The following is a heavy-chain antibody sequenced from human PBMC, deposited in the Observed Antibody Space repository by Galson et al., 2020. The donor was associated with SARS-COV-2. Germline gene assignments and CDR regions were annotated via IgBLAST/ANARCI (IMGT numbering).Heavy chain of an antibody. Sequence: ASVKVSCKVSGYTLTELSMHWVRQAPGKGLEWMGGFDPEDGETIYAQKFQGRVTMTEDTSTDTAYMELSSLRSEDTAVYYCAPWYYYGSGSTYWFDPWGQGTLVTVSS. CDR1: GYTLTELS. CDR2: FDPEDGET. J-gene: IGHJ5*02. CDR3: APWYYYGSGSTYWFDP. D-gene: IGHD3-10*01. V-gene: IGHV1-24*01.